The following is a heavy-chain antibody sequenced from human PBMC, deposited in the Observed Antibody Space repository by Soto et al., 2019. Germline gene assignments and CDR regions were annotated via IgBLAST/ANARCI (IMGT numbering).Heavy chain of an antibody. D-gene: IGHD3-22*01. CDR2: MYKGGSI. CDR1: GGSISDDY. V-gene: IGHV4-4*09. J-gene: IGHJ5*02. CDR3: ARSYYDRSGYAVDP. Sequence: SETLSLTCRVSGGSISDDYWSWIRQPPGKGPEWIGYMYKGGSINYNPSLKSRVTISVDTSKNQFSLKLNSVTAADTAVYYCARSYYDRSGYAVDPWGQGTLVTVSS.